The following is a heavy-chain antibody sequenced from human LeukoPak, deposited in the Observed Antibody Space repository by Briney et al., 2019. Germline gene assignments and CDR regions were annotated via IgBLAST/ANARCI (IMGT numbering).Heavy chain of an antibody. D-gene: IGHD5-18*01. CDR2: IYYSGST. V-gene: IGHV4-59*08. J-gene: IGHJ6*03. CDR1: GGSISSYY. Sequence: SETLSLTCTVSGGSISSYYWSWIRQPPGKGLEWIGYIYYSGSTNYNPSLKSRVTISVDTSKNQFSLKLSSVTAADTAVYYCARQMDTAMVTGHYYYYMDVWGKGTAVTVSS. CDR3: ARQMDTAMVTGHYYYYMDV.